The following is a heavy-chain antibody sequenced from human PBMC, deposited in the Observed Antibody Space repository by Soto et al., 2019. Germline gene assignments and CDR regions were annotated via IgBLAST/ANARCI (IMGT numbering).Heavy chain of an antibody. D-gene: IGHD6-13*01. Sequence: SETLSLTCAVSGGSISSGGYSLSWIRQPPGKGLEWIGYIYHSGSTYYNPSLKSRVTISVDRSKNQFSLKPSSVTAEETAVYYCDRDSGAAGTGYYPYGTDVWGQGTTFTVSS. J-gene: IGHJ6*02. V-gene: IGHV4-30-2*01. CDR3: DRDSGAAGTGYYPYGTDV. CDR2: IYHSGST. CDR1: GGSISSGGYS.